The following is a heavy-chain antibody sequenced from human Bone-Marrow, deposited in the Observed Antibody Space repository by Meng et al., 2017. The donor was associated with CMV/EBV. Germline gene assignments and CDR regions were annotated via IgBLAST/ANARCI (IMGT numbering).Heavy chain of an antibody. Sequence: ASVKVSCKASGYTFTSYGISWVRQAPGQGLEWMGWISAYNGNTNYAQKLQGRVTITRNTSISTAYMELSSLRSEDTAVYYCARDHLGLVNTHHTHYYDSSGYSWGQGTLVTVSS. J-gene: IGHJ4*02. CDR1: GYTFTSYG. CDR2: ISAYNGNT. D-gene: IGHD3-22*01. V-gene: IGHV1-18*01. CDR3: ARDHLGLVNTHHTHYYDSSGYS.